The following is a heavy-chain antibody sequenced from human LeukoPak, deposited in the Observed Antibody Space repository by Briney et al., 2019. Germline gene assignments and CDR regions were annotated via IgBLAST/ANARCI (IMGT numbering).Heavy chain of an antibody. Sequence: ASVKVSCKASGYTFTSYGISWVRQAPGQGLEWMGWISAYNGNTNYAQKLQGRVTMTTDTSTSTAYMELRSLRSDDTAVYYCAREGIAAADTHYYYYGMDVWGQGTTVTVSS. CDR2: ISAYNGNT. V-gene: IGHV1-18*01. J-gene: IGHJ6*02. D-gene: IGHD6-13*01. CDR1: GYTFTSYG. CDR3: AREGIAAADTHYYYYGMDV.